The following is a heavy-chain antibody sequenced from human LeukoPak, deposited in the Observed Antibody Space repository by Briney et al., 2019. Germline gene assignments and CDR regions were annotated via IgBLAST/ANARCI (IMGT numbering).Heavy chain of an antibody. J-gene: IGHJ4*02. CDR1: GFTFSSYA. D-gene: IGHD3-22*01. CDR2: ISYDGSNK. Sequence: PGRSLRLSCAASGFTFSSYAMHWVRQAPGKGLEWVAVISYDGSNKYYADSVKGRFTISRDNSKNTLYLQMNSLRAEDTAVYYCARDWYYYDSSGYYSPLRWGQGTLVTVSS. V-gene: IGHV3-30-3*01. CDR3: ARDWYYYDSSGYYSPLR.